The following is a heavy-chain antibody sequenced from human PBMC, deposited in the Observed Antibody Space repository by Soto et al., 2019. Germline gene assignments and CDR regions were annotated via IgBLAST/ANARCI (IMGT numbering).Heavy chain of an antibody. CDR3: ARDGDTIFGVVNVSGMDV. Sequence: ASVKVSCKASGYTFTSYGISWVRQAPGQGLEWMGWISAYNGNTNYAQKLQGRVTMTTDASTSTAYMELRSLRSDDTAVYYCARDGDTIFGVVNVSGMDVWGQGTTVTVSS. CDR1: GYTFTSYG. V-gene: IGHV1-18*04. CDR2: ISAYNGNT. D-gene: IGHD3-3*01. J-gene: IGHJ6*02.